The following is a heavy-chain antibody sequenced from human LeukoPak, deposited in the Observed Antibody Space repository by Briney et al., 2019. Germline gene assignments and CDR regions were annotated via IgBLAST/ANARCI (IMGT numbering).Heavy chain of an antibody. D-gene: IGHD1-1*01. Sequence: AASVKVSCKASGYTFTSYGISWVRQAPGQGLEWMGWISAYNGNTNYAQKLQGRVTMTTDTSTSTVYMELSSLRSEDTAVYYCARAGQYIQLYLEFWGQGTHVTVSS. CDR3: ARAGQYIQLYLEF. J-gene: IGHJ4*02. CDR2: ISAYNGNT. CDR1: GYTFTSYG. V-gene: IGHV1-18*01.